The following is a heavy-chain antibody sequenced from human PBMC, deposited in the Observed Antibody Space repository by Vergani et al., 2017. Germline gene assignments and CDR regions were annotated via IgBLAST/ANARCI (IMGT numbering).Heavy chain of an antibody. CDR1: GCTFSTYA. V-gene: IGHV3-23*01. CDR3: VKDAGSYENFFDS. Sequence: EVQLLESGGSLKQPGGSVRLSCAASGCTFSTYAMHWVRQAPGKGLEWVSALTGGGGSTHYADAFKGHFIISRDNSRDTLYLQMNSLRSEDTATYYCVKDAGSYENFFDSWGQGTLVTVSS. CDR2: LTGGGGST. D-gene: IGHD1-26*01. J-gene: IGHJ4*02.